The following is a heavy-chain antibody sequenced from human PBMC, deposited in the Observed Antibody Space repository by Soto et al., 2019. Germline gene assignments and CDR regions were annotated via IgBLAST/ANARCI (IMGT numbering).Heavy chain of an antibody. J-gene: IGHJ4*02. V-gene: IGHV3-74*01. CDR1: GFTFNSYW. Sequence: GGSLRLSCAASGFTFNSYWMHWVRQVPGKGLECVSRIDGDGTTTHDADSVKGRFTISRDNAKNTLYLQMNSLRAEDSAVYLCARRIAVAGTYDHWGQGTLVTVSS. D-gene: IGHD6-19*01. CDR3: ARRIAVAGTYDH. CDR2: IDGDGTTT.